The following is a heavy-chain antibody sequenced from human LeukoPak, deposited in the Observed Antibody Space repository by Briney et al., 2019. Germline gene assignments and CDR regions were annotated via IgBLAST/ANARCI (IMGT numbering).Heavy chain of an antibody. CDR2: INHSGST. CDR1: GGAFSGYY. J-gene: IGHJ4*02. V-gene: IGHV4-34*01. Sequence: SETLSLTCAVYGGAFSGYYWSWIRQPPGKGLEWIGEINHSGSTNYNPSLKSRVTISVDTSKNQFSLKLSSVTAADTAVYYCARDMNPRRGWFDYWGQGTLVTVSS. D-gene: IGHD6-19*01. CDR3: ARDMNPRRGWFDY.